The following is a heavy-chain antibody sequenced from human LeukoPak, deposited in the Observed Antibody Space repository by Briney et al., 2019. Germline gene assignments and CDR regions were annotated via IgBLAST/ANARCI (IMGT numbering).Heavy chain of an antibody. D-gene: IGHD3-22*01. CDR1: GYSFATYW. Sequence: GESLKISCKGSGYSFATYWIGWVRQMPGKGLEWMGIINPGDSDTRYSPSLQGQVSISADKSIYTAYLQWSSLKASDTAMYYCARHPITRYYDSSGDSAAGPDYWGQGTLVTVSS. CDR3: ARHPITRYYDSSGDSAAGPDY. V-gene: IGHV5-51*01. J-gene: IGHJ4*02. CDR2: INPGDSDT.